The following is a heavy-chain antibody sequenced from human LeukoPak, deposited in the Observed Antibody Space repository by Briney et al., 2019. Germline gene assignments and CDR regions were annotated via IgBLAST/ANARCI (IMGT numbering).Heavy chain of an antibody. CDR3: VKTGSSRLGGYSGGYFDY. Sequence: PGGSLRLACSASGFTFSTYALQWVRQAPGKGLEYVSGIGSNGVSTYYADSVKDRFTISRENSKNTLYLQMSSLRPEDTAVYYRVKTGSSRLGGYSGGYFDYWGQGTLVTVSS. V-gene: IGHV3-64D*06. J-gene: IGHJ4*02. CDR2: IGSNGVST. D-gene: IGHD4-23*01. CDR1: GFTFSTYA.